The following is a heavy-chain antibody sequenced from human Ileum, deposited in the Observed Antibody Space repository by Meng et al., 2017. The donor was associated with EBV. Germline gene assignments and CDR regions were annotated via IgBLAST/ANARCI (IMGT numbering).Heavy chain of an antibody. CDR2: IDQIGYT. V-gene: IGHV4-34*04. J-gene: IGHJ5*02. D-gene: IGHD4-23*01. CDR3: ARYGRCNGNSFYCFDP. CDR1: GGSFNAYI. Sequence: LKHAATLSLTCAVYGGSFNAYIGDWRRRPPGKGLECIGEIDQIGYTKVNPSLSSRATISRDTSNNRFSHRLNSVTAADTALYYCARYGRCNGNSFYCFDPWGQGTLVTVSS.